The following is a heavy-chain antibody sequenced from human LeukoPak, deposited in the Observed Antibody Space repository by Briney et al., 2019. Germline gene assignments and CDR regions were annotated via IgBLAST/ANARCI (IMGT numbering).Heavy chain of an antibody. CDR2: IYYSGST. J-gene: IGHJ6*03. V-gene: IGHV4-39*07. CDR3: ARGRGGHIPYYYYYYMDV. D-gene: IGHD2-15*01. Sequence: PSETLSLTCTVSGGSISSSSYYWGWIRQPPGKGLEWIGSIYYSGSTNYNPSLKSRVTISVDTSKNQFSLKLSSVTAADTAVYYCARGRGGHIPYYYYYYMDVWGKGTTVTVSS. CDR1: GGSISSSSYY.